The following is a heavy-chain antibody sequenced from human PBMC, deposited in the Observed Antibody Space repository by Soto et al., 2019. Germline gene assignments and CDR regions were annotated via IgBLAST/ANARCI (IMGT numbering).Heavy chain of an antibody. J-gene: IGHJ1*01. CDR2: ISSPGVTT. D-gene: IGHD3-9*01. CDR3: ARYGTRADW. V-gene: IGHV3-48*03. Sequence: PGGSLRFSCEASGFNFRNYELHCVRQAPGKGLEGVACISSPGVTTYYAESVEGRFTTSRDNAKSSLFLHLSSLRVEDTAVYYCARYGTRADWWGLGTQVTVSS. CDR1: GFNFRNYE.